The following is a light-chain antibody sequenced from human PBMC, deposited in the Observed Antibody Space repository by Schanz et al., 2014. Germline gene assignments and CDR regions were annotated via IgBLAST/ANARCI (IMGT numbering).Light chain of an antibody. V-gene: IGLV2-8*01. J-gene: IGLJ3*02. CDR1: SSDIGSYNY. CDR3: SSYVGTNKV. CDR2: EVS. Sequence: QSALTQPPTASGSPGQSVTISCTGTSSDIGSYNYVSWYQQHPGKVPKLMIYEVSKRPSGVPDRFSGSKSGNTASLTVSGLQAEDEADYYCSSYVGTNKVFGGGTKLTVL.